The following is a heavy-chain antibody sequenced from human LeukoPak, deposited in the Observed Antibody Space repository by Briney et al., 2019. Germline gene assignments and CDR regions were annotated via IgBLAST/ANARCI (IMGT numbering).Heavy chain of an antibody. V-gene: IGHV4-34*01. CDR1: GGSFGGYY. Sequence: SETLSLTCAVYGGSFGGYYWSWIRQPPGKGLEWIGEINHSGSTNYNPSLKSRVTISVDTSKNQFSLKLSSVTAADTAVYYCARVKQQLGQYYYYYYYMDVWGKGTTVTVSS. CDR3: ARVKQQLGQYYYYYYYMDV. J-gene: IGHJ6*03. CDR2: INHSGST. D-gene: IGHD6-13*01.